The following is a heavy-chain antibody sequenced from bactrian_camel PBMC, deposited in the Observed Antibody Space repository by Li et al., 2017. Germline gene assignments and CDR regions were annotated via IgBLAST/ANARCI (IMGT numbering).Heavy chain of an antibody. D-gene: IGHD1*01. V-gene: IGHV3S53*01. Sequence: QLVESGGGSVQAGGSLRLACAAAESTYTLHCMGWFRQAPGKQREAVAAIDRDGSTSYHAQVKGRFTISQRNAGTTLSLQMNSLKPEDTAMYYCAADTRPGGGPWLEDDEYNFWGQGTQVTVS. CDR2: IDRDGST. CDR3: AADTRPGGGPWLEDDEYNF. J-gene: IGHJ4*01. CDR1: ESTYTLHC.